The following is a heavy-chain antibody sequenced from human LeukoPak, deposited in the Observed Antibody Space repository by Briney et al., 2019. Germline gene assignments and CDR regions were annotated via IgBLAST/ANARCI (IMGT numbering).Heavy chain of an antibody. V-gene: IGHV4-39*01. J-gene: IGHJ4*02. Sequence: SETLSLTCTVSGGSISSSSYYWGWIRQPPGKGLEWIGSIYYSGSIYYNPSLKSRVTISVDTSKNQFSLKLSSVTAADTAVYYCARHGSAAAREFDYWGQGTLVTVSS. CDR3: ARHGSAAAREFDY. D-gene: IGHD6-13*01. CDR2: IYYSGSI. CDR1: GGSISSSSYY.